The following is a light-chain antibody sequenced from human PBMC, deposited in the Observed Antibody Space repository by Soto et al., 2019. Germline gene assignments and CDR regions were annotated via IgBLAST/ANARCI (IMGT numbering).Light chain of an antibody. Sequence: DIVMTQSPLSLPVTPGEPASISCRSSQSLLHSNGYNYLDWYQQKPGQAPRLLIYGALSRATGIPDRFSGSGYGTDFTLTISRLEPEDFAVYYCLQYGDSFPWTFGQGTKVDIK. CDR1: QSLLHSNGYNY. J-gene: IGKJ1*01. V-gene: IGKV2-28*01. CDR3: LQYGDSFPWT. CDR2: GAL.